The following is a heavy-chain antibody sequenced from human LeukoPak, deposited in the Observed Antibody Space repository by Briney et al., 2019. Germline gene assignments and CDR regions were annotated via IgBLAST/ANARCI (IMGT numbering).Heavy chain of an antibody. CDR2: ISGSGGTGT. J-gene: IGHJ1*01. CDR3: ARKGQGSNWAAEYFQN. Sequence: GGSLRLSCAASGFAFSSYAMSWVRQAPGKGLEWVSAISGSGGTGTYYADSVKGRFTISRDNSKNTLYLQMNSLRAEDTAVYYCARKGQGSNWAAEYFQNWGQGTLVTVSS. CDR1: GFAFSSYA. D-gene: IGHD6-13*01. V-gene: IGHV3-23*01.